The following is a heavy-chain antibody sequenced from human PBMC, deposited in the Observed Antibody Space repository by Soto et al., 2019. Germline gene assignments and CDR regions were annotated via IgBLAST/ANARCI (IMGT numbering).Heavy chain of an antibody. V-gene: IGHV3-74*01. D-gene: IGHD5-18*01. Sequence: GGSLRLSCAASGFTFSSYWMHWVRQAPGKGLVWVSRINSDGSSTSYADSVKGRFTISRDNAKNTLYLQMNSLRAEDTAVYYCARVPRGYSYGQLYYFDYWGQGTLVTSPQ. CDR2: INSDGSST. J-gene: IGHJ4*02. CDR1: GFTFSSYW. CDR3: ARVPRGYSYGQLYYFDY.